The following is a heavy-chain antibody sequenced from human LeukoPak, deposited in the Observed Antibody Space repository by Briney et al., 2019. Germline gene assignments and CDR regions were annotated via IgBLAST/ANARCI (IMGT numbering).Heavy chain of an antibody. D-gene: IGHD5-12*01. CDR3: ARHHRWIVATIKTRYYFDY. V-gene: IGHV4-39*01. CDR1: GVSISSSSYY. Sequence: SETLSLTCNVSGVSISSSSYYWGWIRQPPGKGLEWIGSIYSSGSTYYNSSLKSRVTISIDTSKNQFSLKLSSVTAADTAVYHCARHHRWIVATIKTRYYFDYWGQGTPVTVSS. CDR2: IYSSGST. J-gene: IGHJ4*02.